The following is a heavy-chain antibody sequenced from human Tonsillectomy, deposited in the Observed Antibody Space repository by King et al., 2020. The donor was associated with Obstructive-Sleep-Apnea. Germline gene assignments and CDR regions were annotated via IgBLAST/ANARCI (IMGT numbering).Heavy chain of an antibody. CDR2: IYYSGST. D-gene: IGHD1-26*01. CDR1: GGSISSYY. CDR3: ARSSGSYGVDY. J-gene: IGHJ4*02. Sequence: QLQESGPGLVKPSETLSLTCTVSGGSISSYYWSWIRQPPGKGLEWIGYIYYSGSTNYNPSLKSRVTISVDTSKNQFSLKLGSVTAADTAVYYCARSSGSYGVDYWGQGTLVTVSS. V-gene: IGHV4-59*08.